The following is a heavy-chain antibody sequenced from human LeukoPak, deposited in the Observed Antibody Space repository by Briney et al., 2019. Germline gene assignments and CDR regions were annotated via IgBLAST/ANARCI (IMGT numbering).Heavy chain of an antibody. Sequence: GGSLRLSCVGSGFTFKSFALTWVRLAPGKGLEWVSAISGGGGDYSYSADSVKGRFKISRDDSKNTVYLQMNSLRAEDTAVYYCAKSPYYGSGSYYKGGAYYYYGMDVWGQGTTVTVSS. V-gene: IGHV3-23*01. J-gene: IGHJ6*02. CDR2: ISGGGGDYS. CDR1: GFTFKSFA. CDR3: AKSPYYGSGSYYKGGAYYYYGMDV. D-gene: IGHD3-10*01.